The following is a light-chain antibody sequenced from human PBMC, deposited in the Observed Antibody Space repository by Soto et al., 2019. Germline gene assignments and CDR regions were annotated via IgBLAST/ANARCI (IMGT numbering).Light chain of an antibody. CDR3: AAWDDSLNGWV. J-gene: IGLJ3*02. Sequence: QSVLTQSPSASGTPGQRVTISFSGGSSNIGSNTVTWYQQLPGTAPKLLIYSSNQRPSGVPDRFSGSKSGTSGSLAISGLQSEDEADYYCAAWDDSLNGWVFGGGTKLTVL. CDR2: SSN. V-gene: IGLV1-44*01. CDR1: SSNIGSNT.